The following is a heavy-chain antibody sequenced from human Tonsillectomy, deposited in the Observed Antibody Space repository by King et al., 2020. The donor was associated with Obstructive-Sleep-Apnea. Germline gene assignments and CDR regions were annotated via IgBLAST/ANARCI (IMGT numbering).Heavy chain of an antibody. CDR3: AAAYGSGSYFFDY. Sequence: QLQESCPGLVKPSQTLSLTCTVSGGSISSGGYYWSWIRQHPGKGLEWIGYIYYSGSTYYNQSLKSRVTISVDTSKNQLSLNLSSVTAADTAVYYCAAAYGSGSYFFDYWGQGTLVTVSS. V-gene: IGHV4-31*03. CDR2: IYYSGST. CDR1: GGSISSGGYY. J-gene: IGHJ4*02. D-gene: IGHD3-10*01.